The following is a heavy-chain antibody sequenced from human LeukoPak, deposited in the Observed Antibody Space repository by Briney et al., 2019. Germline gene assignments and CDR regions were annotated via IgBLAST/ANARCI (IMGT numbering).Heavy chain of an antibody. J-gene: IGHJ4*02. Sequence: ASVKVSCKVSGYTLTELSMHWVRQAPGKGLEWMGGFHPEDGETIYAQKFQGRVTMTEDTSTDTAYMELSSLRSEDTAVYYCATFLYGDSGYEGSVFDYWGQGTLVTVSS. V-gene: IGHV1-24*01. CDR3: ATFLYGDSGYEGSVFDY. CDR1: GYTLTELS. D-gene: IGHD5-12*01. CDR2: FHPEDGET.